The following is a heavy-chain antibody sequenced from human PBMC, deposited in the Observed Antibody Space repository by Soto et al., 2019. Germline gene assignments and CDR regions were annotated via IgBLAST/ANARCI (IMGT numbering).Heavy chain of an antibody. D-gene: IGHD2-21*02. J-gene: IGHJ4*02. CDR1: GFTFSSYG. V-gene: IGHV3-30*18. Sequence: QVQLVESGGGGVQPGRSLRLSCAASGFTFSSYGMHWVRQAPGKGLEWVAVISYDGSNKYYADSVKGRFTISRDNSKNTLYLQMNSLRAEDTAVYYCAKSTLVVVTATYFDYWGPGPLVTVSS. CDR2: ISYDGSNK. CDR3: AKSTLVVVTATYFDY.